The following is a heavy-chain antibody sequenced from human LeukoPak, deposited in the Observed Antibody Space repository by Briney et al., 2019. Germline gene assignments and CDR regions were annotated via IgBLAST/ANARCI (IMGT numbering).Heavy chain of an antibody. V-gene: IGHV1-18*01. J-gene: IGHJ6*03. D-gene: IGHD2/OR15-2a*01. Sequence: ASVKVSCKASGYTFTSYGISWVRQAPGQGLEWMGWISAYNGNTNYAQKLQGRVTMTTDTSTSTAYMELRSLRSDDTAVYYCARAQFRLPFVNYYYMDVWGKGTTVTLPS. CDR3: ARAQFRLPFVNYYYMDV. CDR2: ISAYNGNT. CDR1: GYTFTSYG.